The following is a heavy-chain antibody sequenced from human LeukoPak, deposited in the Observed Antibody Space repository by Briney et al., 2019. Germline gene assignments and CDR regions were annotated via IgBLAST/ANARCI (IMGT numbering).Heavy chain of an antibody. CDR1: GYXFTGYY. CDR3: ARDQYSSGWDYYYYYGMDV. Sequence: ASVKVSCKASGYXFTGYYIHWVRQAPGQGLEWMGWINPNSGGTNYAQKFQGRVTMTRDTSISTAYMELSRLRSDDTAVYYCARDQYSSGWDYYYYYGMDVWGQGTTVTVSS. CDR2: INPNSGGT. D-gene: IGHD6-19*01. J-gene: IGHJ6*02. V-gene: IGHV1-2*02.